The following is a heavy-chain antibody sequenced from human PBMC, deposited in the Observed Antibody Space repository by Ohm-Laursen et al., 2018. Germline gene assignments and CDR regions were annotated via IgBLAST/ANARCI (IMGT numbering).Heavy chain of an antibody. CDR3: AKDMAVGAFNI. D-gene: IGHD1-26*01. Sequence: SLRLSCAASGFTFSKYAMTWVRQAPGRGLVWVSAITDGGGSTYYADSVKGRFTISRDNAKNSLYLQMNSLRAEDTALYYCAKDMAVGAFNIWGQGTRVTVSS. J-gene: IGHJ3*02. V-gene: IGHV3-23*01. CDR1: GFTFSKYA. CDR2: ITDGGGST.